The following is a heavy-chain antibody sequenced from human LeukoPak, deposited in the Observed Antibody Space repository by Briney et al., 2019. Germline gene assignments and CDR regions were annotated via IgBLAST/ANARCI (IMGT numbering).Heavy chain of an antibody. CDR3: VKVSGYSYGYFDF. J-gene: IGHJ4*02. CDR2: ISWNSGSI. V-gene: IGHV3-9*01. D-gene: IGHD5-18*01. Sequence: GGSLRLSCLASGFTFDDYAMRWVRQAPGKGLEWVSGISWNSGSIDYADSVKGRFTITRDNAKKSLNLQMNSLRPEDTALYYCVKVSGYSYGYFDFWGQGTLVTVSS. CDR1: GFTFDDYA.